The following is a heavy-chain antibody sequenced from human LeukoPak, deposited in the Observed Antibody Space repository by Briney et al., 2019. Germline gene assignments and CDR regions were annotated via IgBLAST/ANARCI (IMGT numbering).Heavy chain of an antibody. CDR3: VKRYTSSYYFDY. D-gene: IGHD6-6*01. Sequence: GRSLRLSCAASGFTFSSYAMHWVRQAPGKGLEYVSAINSNGDSTYYADSVKGRFTISRDNSKNTLYLQMSSLRAEDTAVYYCVKRYTSSYYFDYWGQGTLVTVSS. CDR2: INSNGDST. CDR1: GFTFSSYA. V-gene: IGHV3-64D*09. J-gene: IGHJ4*02.